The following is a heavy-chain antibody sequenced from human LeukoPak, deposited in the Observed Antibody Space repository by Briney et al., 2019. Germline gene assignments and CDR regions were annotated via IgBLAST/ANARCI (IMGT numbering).Heavy chain of an antibody. V-gene: IGHV3-7*01. Sequence: GGSLRLSCAASGFTLSSYWMSWVRQAPGKGLEWVANIKQDGSEKYYVDSVKGRFTISRDNAKNSLYLQMNSLRAEDTAVYYCARDDCSSISCYHNWFDPWGQGNLVTVSS. CDR2: IKQDGSEK. J-gene: IGHJ5*02. D-gene: IGHD2-2*01. CDR3: ARDDCSSISCYHNWFDP. CDR1: GFTLSSYW.